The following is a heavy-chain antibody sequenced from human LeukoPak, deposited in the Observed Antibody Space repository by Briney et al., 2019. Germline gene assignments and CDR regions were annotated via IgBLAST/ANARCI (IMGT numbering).Heavy chain of an antibody. CDR2: LSLTGTI. CDR1: GGSITSYS. CDR3: AGYYGSGEDYGMDV. V-gene: IGHV4-4*07. D-gene: IGHD3-10*01. Sequence: KTSETLSLTCVVSGGSITSYSWGWIRQPAKKGLEWIGRLSLTGTITFSPSLKSRAIMSVDTSKNQFSLKLNSVTAADTAVYYCAGYYGSGEDYGMDVWGQGTTVTVSS. J-gene: IGHJ6*02.